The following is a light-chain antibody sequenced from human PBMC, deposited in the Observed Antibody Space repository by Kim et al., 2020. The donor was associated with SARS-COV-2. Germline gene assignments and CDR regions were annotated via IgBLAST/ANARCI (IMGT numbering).Light chain of an antibody. J-gene: IGLJ1*01. V-gene: IGLV1-36*01. CDR1: SSNIGNNA. Sequence: QSVLTQPPSVSEAPRQRVTISCSGSSSNIGNNAVDWYQQLPGKAPKLLIYYDDLLPSGVSARFSASKSATSASLAISAFQSEDDDDYYCAAWDDSLNSEVFGIGTKVTVL. CDR3: AAWDDSLNSEV. CDR2: YDD.